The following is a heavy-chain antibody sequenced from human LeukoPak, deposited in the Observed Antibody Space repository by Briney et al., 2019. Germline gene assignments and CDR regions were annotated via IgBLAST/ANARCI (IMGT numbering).Heavy chain of an antibody. D-gene: IGHD6-19*01. CDR3: ARDPTSSASPTDGFDI. CDR1: GFTFSDYY. CDR2: ISSSGSPI. J-gene: IGHJ3*02. V-gene: IGHV3-11*01. Sequence: GGSLRLSCAASGFTFSDYYMSWIRQAPGKGLEWVSYISSSGSPIYYADSVKGRFTISRDNAKNSLYLQMNSLRAEDTAVHYCARDPTSSASPTDGFDIWGQGTMVTVSS.